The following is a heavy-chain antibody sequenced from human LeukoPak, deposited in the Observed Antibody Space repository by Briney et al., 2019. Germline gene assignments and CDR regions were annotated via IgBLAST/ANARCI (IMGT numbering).Heavy chain of an antibody. V-gene: IGHV1-18*01. J-gene: IGHJ3*02. CDR1: GYTFSRYG. CDR2: ITAYDDNT. D-gene: IGHD1-7*01. Sequence: ASVKVSCKASGYTFSRYGITWVRQAPGQGVEWMGWITAYDDNTNFAQNFQARVTMTTDTSTNTAYMELRSLRSDDTAVYYCARQSVIAGDNWNYVLNGDDALDIWGQGTMVTVSS. CDR3: ARQSVIAGDNWNYVLNGDDALDI.